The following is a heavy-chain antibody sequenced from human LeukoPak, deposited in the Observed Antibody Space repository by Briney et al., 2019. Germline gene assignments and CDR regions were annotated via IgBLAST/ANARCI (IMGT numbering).Heavy chain of an antibody. CDR3: ARFHHSGGYYVGAFDI. CDR2: INPSGGST. V-gene: IGHV1-46*01. Sequence: ASVKVSCKASGYTFTNYYMHWVRQAPGQGLEWMGIINPSGGSTSYAQKFQGRVTMTRDTSTSTVYMELSSLRSEDTAVYYCARFHHSGGYYVGAFDIWGQGTMVTVSS. D-gene: IGHD1-26*01. CDR1: GYTFTNYY. J-gene: IGHJ3*02.